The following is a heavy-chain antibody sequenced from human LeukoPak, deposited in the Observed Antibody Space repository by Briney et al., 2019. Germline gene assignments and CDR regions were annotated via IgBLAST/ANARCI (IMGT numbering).Heavy chain of an antibody. V-gene: IGHV4-59*01. CDR1: GGSISSYY. CDR2: IYYSGST. J-gene: IGHJ3*02. D-gene: IGHD6-6*01. Sequence: KPSETLSLTCTVSGGSISSYYWSWIRQPPGKGLEWIGYIYYSGSTNYNPSLKSRVTISVDTSKNQFSLKLSSVTAADTAVYYCAGFNHIAARRVGAFDIWGQGTMVTVSS. CDR3: AGFNHIAARRVGAFDI.